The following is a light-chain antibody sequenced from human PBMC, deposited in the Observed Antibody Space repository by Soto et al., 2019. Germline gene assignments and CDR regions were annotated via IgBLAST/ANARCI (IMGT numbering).Light chain of an antibody. Sequence: QSVLTQPAFVSGSPGQSITISCTGTSSDVGGYNYVSWYQHPPGKDPKLMISEVSNRPSGVSNRFSGSKSGNTASLTISGLQAEDEADYYCSSYTSNSTRVFGTGTKVPVX. CDR2: EVS. CDR3: SSYTSNSTRV. J-gene: IGLJ1*01. CDR1: SSDVGGYNY. V-gene: IGLV2-14*01.